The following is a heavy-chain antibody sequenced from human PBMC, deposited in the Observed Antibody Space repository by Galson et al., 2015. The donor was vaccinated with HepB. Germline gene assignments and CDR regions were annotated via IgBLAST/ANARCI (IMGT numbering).Heavy chain of an antibody. CDR2: ISGYSSSA. D-gene: IGHD6-13*01. J-gene: IGHJ3*02. CDR1: GYSFKNYA. Sequence: SVKVSCKASGYSFKNYASTQLRQAPCQGLQSMGSISGYSSSAHDAQEFQDRVTLTIDTSTTTASMEVNRLTSDDTAMYYCARDLAAETTDAFDIWGQGTMVTVSS. CDR3: ARDLAAETTDAFDI. V-gene: IGHV1-18*01.